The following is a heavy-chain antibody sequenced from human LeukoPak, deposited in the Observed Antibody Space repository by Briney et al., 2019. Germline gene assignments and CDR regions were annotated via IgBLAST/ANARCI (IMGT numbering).Heavy chain of an antibody. CDR3: ARGHIMGATRTFDP. CDR2: IYYTGST. J-gene: IGHJ5*02. D-gene: IGHD1-26*01. V-gene: IGHV4-59*01. CDR1: GGSISGYY. Sequence: PSETLSLTCTVSGGSISGYYWSWIRQPPGKGLEWTGYIYYTGSTNYNPSLKSRVTISVDTSKNQFSLKLSSVTAADTAVYYCARGHIMGATRTFDPWGQGTLVTVSS.